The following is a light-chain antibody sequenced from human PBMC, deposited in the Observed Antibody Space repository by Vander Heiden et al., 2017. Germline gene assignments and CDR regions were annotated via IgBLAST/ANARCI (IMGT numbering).Light chain of an antibody. Sequence: NFMLTQPHSVSESPGKTVTISCTRSSGSIASNYVQWHQKRPGSSPTTVIYEDNQRPSGVPFRFSGSIDSSSNSASRTISGLKTEDEADYYCQSYGSSTFVVFGGGTKLTAL. CDR2: EDN. V-gene: IGLV6-57*01. J-gene: IGLJ2*01. CDR3: QSYGSSTFVV. CDR1: SGSIASNY.